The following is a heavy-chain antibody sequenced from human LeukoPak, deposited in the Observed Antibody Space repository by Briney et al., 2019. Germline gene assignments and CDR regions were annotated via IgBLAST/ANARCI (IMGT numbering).Heavy chain of an antibody. CDR2: IKQDGSEK. D-gene: IGHD6-13*01. CDR3: ARDSAGNDY. J-gene: IGHJ4*02. V-gene: IGHV3-7*01. Sequence: PGGSLRLSCAASGFTFSTYWMSWVRQAPGKGLEWVANIKQDGSEKYYVDSVKGRFTISRDIAKNSLYLQMNSLRAEDTAMYYCARDSAGNDYWGQGTLVTVS. CDR1: GFTFSTYW.